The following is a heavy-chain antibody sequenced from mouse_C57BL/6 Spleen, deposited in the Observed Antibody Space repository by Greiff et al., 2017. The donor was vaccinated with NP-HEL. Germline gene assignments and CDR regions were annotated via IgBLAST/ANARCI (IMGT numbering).Heavy chain of an antibody. Sequence: EVHLVESGGGLVKPGGSLKLSCAASGFTFSSYTMSWVRQTPEKRLEWVATISGGGGNTYYPDSVKGRFTISRDNAKNTLYLQMSSLRSEDTALYYCARNYYGNGYFDVWGTGTTVTVSS. CDR1: GFTFSSYT. CDR2: ISGGGGNT. D-gene: IGHD2-1*01. J-gene: IGHJ1*03. V-gene: IGHV5-9*01. CDR3: ARNYYGNGYFDV.